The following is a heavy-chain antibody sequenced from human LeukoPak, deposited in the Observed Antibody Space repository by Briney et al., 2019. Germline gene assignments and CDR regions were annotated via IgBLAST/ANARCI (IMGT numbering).Heavy chain of an antibody. Sequence: GGSLRLSCAAYGFTFSSYSMNWVRQAPGKGMEWVSSISSSSSYIYYADSVKGRFTISRDNAKNSLYLQMNSLRAEDTAVYYCATPNGAAAGRKDAFDIWGQGTMVTVSS. V-gene: IGHV3-21*01. CDR3: ATPNGAAAGRKDAFDI. D-gene: IGHD6-13*01. J-gene: IGHJ3*02. CDR2: ISSSSSYI. CDR1: GFTFSSYS.